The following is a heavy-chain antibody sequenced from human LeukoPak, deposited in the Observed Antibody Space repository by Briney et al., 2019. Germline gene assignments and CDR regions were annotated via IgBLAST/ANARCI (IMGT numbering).Heavy chain of an antibody. CDR3: ARGGYGANDDAFDI. V-gene: IGHV3-48*02. D-gene: IGHD4-23*01. Sequence: GGSLRLSCAASGFTFSGYWMHWVRQAPGKGLEWVSYISSSTNTIYYADSVKGRFTISRDNAKNSLFLQMNSLRDEDTAVYYCARGGYGANDDAFDIWGQGTMVTVSS. J-gene: IGHJ3*02. CDR1: GFTFSGYW. CDR2: ISSSTNTI.